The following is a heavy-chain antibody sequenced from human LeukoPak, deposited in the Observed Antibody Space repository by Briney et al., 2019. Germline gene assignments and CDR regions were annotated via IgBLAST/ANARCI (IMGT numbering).Heavy chain of an antibody. D-gene: IGHD3-22*01. CDR3: VKVAPSDYYDTTGYWGDH. V-gene: IGHV3-20*04. Sequence: GGSLRLSCAASGFTFDDYGMSWVRQAPGKGLEWVSGINWNGGNIGYADSVKGRFTTSRDNANNSLYLQMNSLRAEDTAVYYCVKVAPSDYYDTTGYWGDHWGQGTLVTVSS. CDR2: INWNGGNI. J-gene: IGHJ4*02. CDR1: GFTFDDYG.